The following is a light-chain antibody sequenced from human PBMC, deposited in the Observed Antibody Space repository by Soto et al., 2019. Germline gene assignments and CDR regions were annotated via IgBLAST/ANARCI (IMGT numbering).Light chain of an antibody. V-gene: IGKV3-15*01. J-gene: IGKJ2*01. CDR3: QQYNNWPPYT. CDR2: GAS. Sequence: EIVLTQSPATLSVSPWNRATLSCRASQSVNSDLAWYQQKPGQAPRLLIYGASTRATGTPTRFSGSGSGTEFTLTISSLKSEDFAVYFCQQYNNWPPYTFGQGTKVDIK. CDR1: QSVNSD.